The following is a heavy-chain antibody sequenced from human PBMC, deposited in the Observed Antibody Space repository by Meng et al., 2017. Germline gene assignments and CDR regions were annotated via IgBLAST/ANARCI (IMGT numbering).Heavy chain of an antibody. Sequence: VLLVQSGAEVKKPGASVKVSCKASGYTFTSYGISWVRQAPGQGLEWMGWISAYNGNTNYAQKLQGRVTMTTDTSTSTAYMELRSLRSDDTAVYYCASSILKYCSGGSCFDYWGQGTLVTVSS. V-gene: IGHV1-18*01. CDR2: ISAYNGNT. CDR3: ASSILKYCSGGSCFDY. J-gene: IGHJ4*02. D-gene: IGHD2-15*01. CDR1: GYTFTSYG.